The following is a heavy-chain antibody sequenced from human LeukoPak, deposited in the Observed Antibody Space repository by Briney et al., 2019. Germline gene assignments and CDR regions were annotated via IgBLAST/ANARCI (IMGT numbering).Heavy chain of an antibody. V-gene: IGHV3-23*01. CDR1: GFTFSSYA. Sequence: PGGSLRLSCAASGFTFSSYAMSWVRQAPGKGLEWVSAISGSGGSTYYADSVKGRFTISRDNSKNTLYLQMNSLRAEDTAVYYCAKGVFYYDSSGYYYYYWGQGTLVTVSS. CDR2: ISGSGGST. CDR3: AKGVFYYDSSGYYYYY. D-gene: IGHD3-22*01. J-gene: IGHJ4*02.